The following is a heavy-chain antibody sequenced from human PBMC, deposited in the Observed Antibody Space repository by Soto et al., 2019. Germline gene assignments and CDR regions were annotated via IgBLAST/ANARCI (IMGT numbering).Heavy chain of an antibody. Sequence: SETLFLTCTVSGGSISSYYWSWIRQPPGKGLEWIGYIYYSGGTNYNPSLKSRVTISVDTSKNQFSLKLSSVTAADTAVYYCARDRVSSGWGLDYWGQGTLVTVSS. V-gene: IGHV4-59*01. CDR3: ARDRVSSGWGLDY. D-gene: IGHD6-19*01. CDR2: IYYSGGT. J-gene: IGHJ4*02. CDR1: GGSISSYY.